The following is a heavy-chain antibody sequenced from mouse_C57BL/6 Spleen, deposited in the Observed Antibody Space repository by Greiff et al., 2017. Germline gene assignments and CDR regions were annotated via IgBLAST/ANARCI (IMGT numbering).Heavy chain of an antibody. Sequence: QVQLQQPGPELVKPGASVKLSCKASGYTFTSYWMHWVKQRPGQGLEWIGNINPSNGGTNYNEKFKSKATLTVDKSSSTAYMQLSSLTSEDSAVYYCARDDGYYDWYFDVWGTGTTVTVSS. CDR1: GYTFTSYW. CDR2: INPSNGGT. J-gene: IGHJ1*03. D-gene: IGHD2-3*01. V-gene: IGHV1-53*01. CDR3: ARDDGYYDWYFDV.